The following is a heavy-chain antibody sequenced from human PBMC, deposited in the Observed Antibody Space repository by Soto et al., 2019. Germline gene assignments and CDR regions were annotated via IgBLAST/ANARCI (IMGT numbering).Heavy chain of an antibody. CDR2: ISGSGGST. Sequence: PGVSLRLSCAASGFTFSSYAMSWVRQAPGQRLEWVSTISGSGGSTYYADSVKGRFTSSRDNSKNTLYLQMNSMRAEDTDVYYCAKWRGETYSSGWEAYYYYGMDVWGQGTTVTVSS. V-gene: IGHV3-23*01. CDR1: GFTFSSYA. CDR3: AKWRGETYSSGWEAYYYYGMDV. J-gene: IGHJ6*02. D-gene: IGHD6-19*01.